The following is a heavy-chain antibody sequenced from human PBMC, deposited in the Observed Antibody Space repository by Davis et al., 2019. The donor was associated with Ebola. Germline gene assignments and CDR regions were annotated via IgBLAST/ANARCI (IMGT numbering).Heavy chain of an antibody. CDR3: ARSYDSSGYYWAEYFQH. Sequence: GGSLRLSCQASGFTFDHYGMHWVRQTPGMGLEWVSSISHNGAAIVYADSVKGRFTISRDNAKNSLYLQMNSLRAEDTAVYYCARSYDSSGYYWAEYFQHWGQGTLVTVSS. V-gene: IGHV3-20*04. CDR2: ISHNGAAI. J-gene: IGHJ1*01. D-gene: IGHD3-22*01. CDR1: GFTFDHYG.